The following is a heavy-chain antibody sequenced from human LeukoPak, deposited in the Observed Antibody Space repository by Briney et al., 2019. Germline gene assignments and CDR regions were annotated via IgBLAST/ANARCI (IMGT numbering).Heavy chain of an antibody. Sequence: GGSLRLSCAASGFTFSSYWMSWVGQAQGKGREWVANIKQDGSEKYYVDSVKGRFTISRDNAKNSLYLQMNSLRAEDTAVYYCARVGQRSVVVPAAADYWGQGTLVTVSS. J-gene: IGHJ4*02. CDR3: ARVGQRSVVVPAAADY. V-gene: IGHV3-7*01. CDR1: GFTFSSYW. CDR2: IKQDGSEK. D-gene: IGHD2-2*01.